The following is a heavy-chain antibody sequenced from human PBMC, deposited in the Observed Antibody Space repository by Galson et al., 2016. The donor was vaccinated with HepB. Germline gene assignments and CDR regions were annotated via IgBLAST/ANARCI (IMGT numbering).Heavy chain of an antibody. V-gene: IGHV3-33*01. CDR1: GFNFISYG. D-gene: IGHD3-10*01. CDR3: ARSREYFGSGSYLDY. Sequence: SLRLSCAASGFNFISYGMHWVGQAPGKGLEWVAVTWFDGNYKDYAESVKGRITVSRDNTKNTLSLQLDSLRAEDPAVYHFARSREYFGSGSYLDYWGQGTLVIVSS. CDR2: TWFDGNYK. J-gene: IGHJ4*02.